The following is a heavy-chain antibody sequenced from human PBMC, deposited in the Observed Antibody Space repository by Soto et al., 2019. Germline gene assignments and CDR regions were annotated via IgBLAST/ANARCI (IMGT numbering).Heavy chain of an antibody. Sequence: SETLSLTCTVSGGSISSSSYYWGWIRQPPGKGLEWIGSIYYSGSTYYNPSLKSRVTISVDTSKNQFSLKLSSVTAADTAVYYCASPCCSGGSCYSDADDWGQGTLVTVSS. D-gene: IGHD2-15*01. CDR1: GGSISSSSYY. CDR3: ASPCCSGGSCYSDADD. J-gene: IGHJ4*02. CDR2: IYYSGST. V-gene: IGHV4-39*01.